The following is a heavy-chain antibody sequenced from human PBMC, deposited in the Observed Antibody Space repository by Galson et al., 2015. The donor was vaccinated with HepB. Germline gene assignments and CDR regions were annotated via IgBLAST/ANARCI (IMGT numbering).Heavy chain of an antibody. D-gene: IGHD2-2*01. V-gene: IGHV1-46*03. CDR3: GRGSLVEGTSLWAFDY. J-gene: IGHJ4*02. Sequence: SVKVSCKASGYTFTSYYIHWVRQAPGQGLEWLGVINPSGSYTKSDQKFQGRVTLTRDTSTSTVYMELSSLRSEDTAMYYCGRGSLVEGTSLWAFDYWGQGTLVTVSS. CDR1: GYTFTSYY. CDR2: INPSGSYT.